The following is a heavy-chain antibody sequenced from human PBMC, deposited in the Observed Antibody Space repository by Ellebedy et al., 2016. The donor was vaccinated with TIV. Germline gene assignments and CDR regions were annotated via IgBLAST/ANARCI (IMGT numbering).Heavy chain of an antibody. V-gene: IGHV1-18*01. Sequence: ASVKVSCKASGGTFTSYGISWVRQAPGQGLEWMGWVSAYNGNTNYAQKLQGRVTMTTDTSTSTAYMELRSLRSDDTAVYYCASHSGYDHDNYYFYGMDVWGQGTTVTVSS. CDR1: GGTFTSYG. CDR2: VSAYNGNT. J-gene: IGHJ6*02. CDR3: ASHSGYDHDNYYFYGMDV. D-gene: IGHD5-12*01.